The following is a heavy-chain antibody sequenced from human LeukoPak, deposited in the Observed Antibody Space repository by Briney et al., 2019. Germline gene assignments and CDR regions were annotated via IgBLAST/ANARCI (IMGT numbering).Heavy chain of an antibody. D-gene: IGHD6-19*01. CDR3: ARQDVVAGYDY. J-gene: IGHJ4*02. CDR1: GYSFTNYW. Sequence: GESLKISCKGSGYSFTNYWIGWVRQMPGKGLEWMGIIYPGDSDTRYSPSFQGQVTIPADKSIITAYLQWSSLKASDTAMYYCARQDVVAGYDYWGQGTLVTVSS. V-gene: IGHV5-51*01. CDR2: IYPGDSDT.